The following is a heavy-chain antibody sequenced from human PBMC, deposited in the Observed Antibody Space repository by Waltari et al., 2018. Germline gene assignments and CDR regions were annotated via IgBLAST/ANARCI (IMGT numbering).Heavy chain of an antibody. Sequence: QVQLVQSGAEVKKPGSSVKVSCKASGGTLSSYAISWVRQAPGHGLEWMGGIIPIFGTANYAQKFQGRVTITADESTSTAYMELSSLRSEDTAVYYCARDLAHKNWGQYYYYGMDVWGQGTTVTVSS. D-gene: IGHD7-27*01. CDR3: ARDLAHKNWGQYYYYGMDV. CDR2: IIPIFGTA. J-gene: IGHJ6*02. V-gene: IGHV1-69*13. CDR1: GGTLSSYA.